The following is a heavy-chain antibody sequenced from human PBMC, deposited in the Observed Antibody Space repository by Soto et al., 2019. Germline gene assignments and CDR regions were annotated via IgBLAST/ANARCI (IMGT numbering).Heavy chain of an antibody. Sequence: EVQLLESGGGLVQPGGSLRLSCAASGFSFSSYAMSWVRQAPGKGLEWVSAISETGIKTYYADSVKGRFTISRDFSRKTLYLQMNSLRVEATAVYYCAKDGRDYCSSASCYDYGMDVWGQGTTVTVSS. CDR2: ISETGIKT. J-gene: IGHJ6*02. CDR3: AKDGRDYCSSASCYDYGMDV. D-gene: IGHD2-2*01. CDR1: GFSFSSYA. V-gene: IGHV3-23*01.